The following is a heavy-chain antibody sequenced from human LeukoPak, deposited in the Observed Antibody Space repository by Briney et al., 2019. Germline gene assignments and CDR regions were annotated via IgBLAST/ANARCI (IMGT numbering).Heavy chain of an antibody. V-gene: IGHV1-18*01. D-gene: IGHD1-7*01. CDR2: ISPYNGNT. CDR1: GYTFTSHG. Sequence: GASVKVSCKASGYTFTSHGISWVRQAPGQGLEWMGWISPYNGNTNYAQKLQGRVTMTTDASTSTAYMEQRSLRSDDTAVYYCARDGRYNWNSLLKEAADYWGQGTLVTVSS. J-gene: IGHJ4*02. CDR3: ARDGRYNWNSLLKEAADY.